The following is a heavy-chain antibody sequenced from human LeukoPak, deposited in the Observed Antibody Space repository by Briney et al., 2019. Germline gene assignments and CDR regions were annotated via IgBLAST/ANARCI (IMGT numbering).Heavy chain of an antibody. V-gene: IGHV1-8*01. CDR3: ARAIFGVVVNWFDR. CDR1: GYTFTSYD. J-gene: IGHJ5*02. D-gene: IGHD3-3*01. Sequence: ASVKVSCKASGYTFTSYDINWVRQATGQGLEWMGWMNPNSGNTGYAQKFQGRVTMTRNTSISTAYMELSSLRSEDTSVYYCARAIFGVVVNWFDRWGQGTMVTVSS. CDR2: MNPNSGNT.